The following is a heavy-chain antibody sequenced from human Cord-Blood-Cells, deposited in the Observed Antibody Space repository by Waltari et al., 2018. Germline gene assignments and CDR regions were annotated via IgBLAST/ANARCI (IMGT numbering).Heavy chain of an antibody. CDR1: GFTFSSYA. V-gene: IGHV3-30-3*01. CDR3: AREVYYDFWSGYYYYYYGMDV. D-gene: IGHD3-3*01. Sequence: QVQLVESGGGVVQPGRSLRLSCAASGFTFSSYAMHWVRQAPRKGLEWVAGISYDGSNKYYADSVKGRFTISRDNSKNTLYLQMNSLRAEDTAVYYCAREVYYDFWSGYYYYYYGMDVWGQGTTVTVSS. CDR2: ISYDGSNK. J-gene: IGHJ6*02.